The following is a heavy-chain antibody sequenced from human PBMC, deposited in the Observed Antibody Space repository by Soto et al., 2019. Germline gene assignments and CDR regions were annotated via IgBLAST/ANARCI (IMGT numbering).Heavy chain of an antibody. V-gene: IGHV3-33*01. J-gene: IGHJ6*02. CDR1: GFTFSSYG. CDR3: AREGIPAANTEYYYGMDV. CDR2: IWYDGSNK. D-gene: IGHD2-2*01. Sequence: GGSLRLSCAASGFTFSSYGMHWVRQAPGKGLEWVAVIWYDGSNKYYADSVKGRFTISRDNSKNTLYLQMNSLRAEDTAVYYCAREGIPAANTEYYYGMDVWGQGTTVTVSS.